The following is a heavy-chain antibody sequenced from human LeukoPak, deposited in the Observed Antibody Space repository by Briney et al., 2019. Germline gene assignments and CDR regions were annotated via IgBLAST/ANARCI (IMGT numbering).Heavy chain of an antibody. CDR2: IYHSGST. CDR3: ARGEAYYYGSGSYFIGWFDP. V-gene: IGHV4-4*02. Sequence: SGTLSLTCAVSGGSLSSSNWWSWVRQPPGKGLEWIGEIYHSGSTNYNPSLKSRVTISVDKSKNQFSLKLSSVTAADTAVYYCARGEAYYYGSGSYFIGWFDPWGQGTLVTVSS. D-gene: IGHD3-10*01. CDR1: GGSLSSSNW. J-gene: IGHJ5*02.